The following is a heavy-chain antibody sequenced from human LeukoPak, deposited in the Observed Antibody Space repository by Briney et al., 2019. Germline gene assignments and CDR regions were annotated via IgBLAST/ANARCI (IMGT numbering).Heavy chain of an antibody. D-gene: IGHD1-7*01. CDR3: VNYNWHSLYDS. J-gene: IGHJ5*01. CDR1: GFTFSSYG. CDR2: ISGSGGST. V-gene: IGHV3-23*01. Sequence: GGSLRLSCAASGFTFSSYGMSWVRQAPGKGLEWVSAISGSGGSTYYADSVKGRFTISRDNSKNTLYLQMNSLRAEDMAVYYCVNYNWHSLYDSWGQGTLVTVSS.